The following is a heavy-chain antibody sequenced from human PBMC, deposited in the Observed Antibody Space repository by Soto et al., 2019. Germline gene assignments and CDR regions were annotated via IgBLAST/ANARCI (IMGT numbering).Heavy chain of an antibody. D-gene: IGHD2-2*01. V-gene: IGHV1-8*01. Sequence: ASVKVSCKASGYTFTSYDINWVRQATGQGLEWMGWMNPNSGNTGYAQKFQGRVTMTRNTSISTAYMELSSLRSEDTAVYYCATRLYCSSTSCQDYYHYYMDVWGKGTTVTVSS. CDR3: ATRLYCSSTSCQDYYHYYMDV. CDR1: GYTFTSYD. J-gene: IGHJ6*03. CDR2: MNPNSGNT.